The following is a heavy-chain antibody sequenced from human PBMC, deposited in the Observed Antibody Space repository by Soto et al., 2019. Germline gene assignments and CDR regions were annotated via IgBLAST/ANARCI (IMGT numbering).Heavy chain of an antibody. V-gene: IGHV4-59*01. J-gene: IGHJ4*02. Sequence: PSETLSLTCTVSGASFRDYFWTWIRQPPGKGLEWIGYIYYSGRTNYNPSLRSRVSISKYTAKSLFSLQLRTVTAADTAVYYCARVGRDDFGDSGGFDYWGQGTLVTVSS. CDR2: IYYSGRT. CDR1: GASFRDYF. CDR3: ARVGRDDFGDSGGFDY. D-gene: IGHD4-17*01.